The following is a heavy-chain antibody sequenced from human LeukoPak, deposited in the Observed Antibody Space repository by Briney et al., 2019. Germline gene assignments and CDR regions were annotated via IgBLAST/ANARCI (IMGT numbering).Heavy chain of an antibody. V-gene: IGHV3-30*04. CDR3: ARDSARADGYNFDC. Sequence: HWVRQAPGKGLEWVALISYDGTIKHYADSVKGRFTISRDNSKNTLYLQMNSLRAEDTAVYFCARDSARADGYNFDCWGQGTLVTVSP. J-gene: IGHJ4*02. D-gene: IGHD5-24*01. CDR2: ISYDGTIK.